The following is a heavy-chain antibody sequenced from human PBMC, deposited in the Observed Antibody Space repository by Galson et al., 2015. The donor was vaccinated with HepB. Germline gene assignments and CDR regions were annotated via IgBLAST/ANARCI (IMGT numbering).Heavy chain of an antibody. V-gene: IGHV1-18*04. D-gene: IGHD3-10*01. CDR2: ISPYNYNT. CDR1: GYIFTDYD. Sequence: SVKVSCKASGYIFTDYDINWVRLAPGKGLEYMGLISPYNYNTNYVQKFQGRVTMTTDTSTSTAYMELKSLTSDDTAVYYCTRGWLGSYYCHFEIWGQGTMVTVSS. J-gene: IGHJ3*02. CDR3: TRGWLGSYYCHFEI.